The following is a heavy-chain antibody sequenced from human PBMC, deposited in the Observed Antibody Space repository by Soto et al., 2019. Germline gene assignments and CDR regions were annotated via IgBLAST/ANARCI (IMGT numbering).Heavy chain of an antibody. J-gene: IGHJ4*02. D-gene: IGHD6-19*01. CDR3: ARLTGIAVAGTWYFDY. CDR2: IYYSGST. V-gene: IGHV4-59*01. Sequence: QVQLQESGPGLVKPSETLSLTCTVSGGSISSYYWSWIRQPPGKGLEWIGYIYYSGSTNYNPSLKRRVTISVDTSKNQSSLKLSSVTAADTAVYYCARLTGIAVAGTWYFDYWGQGTLVTVSS. CDR1: GGSISSYY.